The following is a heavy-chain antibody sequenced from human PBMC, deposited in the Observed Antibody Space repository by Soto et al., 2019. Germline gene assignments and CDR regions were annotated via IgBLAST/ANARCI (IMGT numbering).Heavy chain of an antibody. D-gene: IGHD2-21*01. CDR1: GVTFRRYA. CDR3: ARAPVAYASAIVPPPSRGFDS. J-gene: IGHJ4*02. Sequence: QVQLVESGGGVVQPGRSLRLACGVSGVTFRRYAIYWVRQAPGKGLEWVAVITHDGSQKYYADYVKGRFTISKDNSKNTLYLQMTSLREADTAVYYCARAPVAYASAIVPPPSRGFDSGGQGTLVTVAS. V-gene: IGHV3-30*04. CDR2: ITHDGSQK.